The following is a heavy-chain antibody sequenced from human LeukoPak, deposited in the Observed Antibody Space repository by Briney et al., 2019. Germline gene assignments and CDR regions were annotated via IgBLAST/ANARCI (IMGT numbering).Heavy chain of an antibody. CDR1: GYTFTGYY. D-gene: IGHD1-14*01. CDR2: IKPIRVAT. Sequence: KVSCKASGYTFTGYYMHWVRQAPGQGLQWMGWIKPIRVATNYAQKFQGRVTMTRDTSISTAYMELRSLRSDDTAVYYCARKHETELAEFDYWGQGSLLS. CDR3: ARKHETELAEFDY. V-gene: IGHV1-2*02. J-gene: IGHJ4*02.